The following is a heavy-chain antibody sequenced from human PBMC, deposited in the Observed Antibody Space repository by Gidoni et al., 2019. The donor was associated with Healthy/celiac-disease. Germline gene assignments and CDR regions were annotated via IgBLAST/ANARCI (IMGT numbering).Heavy chain of an antibody. D-gene: IGHD3-3*01. Sequence: EVQLVESGGGLVQPGRSLRLSCAASGFTFADYAMHWVRQAPGKGLEWVSGIRWNSGSIGYADSVKGRFTISRDNAKNSLYLQMNSLRAEDTALYYCAKSQPLWSGYYRGGFDYWGQGTLVTVSS. CDR2: IRWNSGSI. CDR3: AKSQPLWSGYYRGGFDY. J-gene: IGHJ4*02. CDR1: GFTFADYA. V-gene: IGHV3-9*01.